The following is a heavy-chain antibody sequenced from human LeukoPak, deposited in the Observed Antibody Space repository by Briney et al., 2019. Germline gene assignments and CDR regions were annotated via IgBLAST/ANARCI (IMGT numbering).Heavy chain of an antibody. CDR1: GFTFDDYG. D-gene: IGHD6-19*01. CDR3: ARRPSGWGAFDI. J-gene: IGHJ3*02. V-gene: IGHV3-20*04. Sequence: SGGSLRLSCAASGFTFDDYGKNWVRQAPGKGLEWVSGINWNGGRSGHADSLKGQFIISRDNDKNSLYLQMNSLRAEDTALYYCARRPSGWGAFDIWGQGTMVTVSS. CDR2: INWNGGRS.